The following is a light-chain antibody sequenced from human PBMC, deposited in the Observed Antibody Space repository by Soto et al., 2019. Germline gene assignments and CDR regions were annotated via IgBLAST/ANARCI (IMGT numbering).Light chain of an antibody. CDR1: SSDVGSYDL. CDR2: EGS. J-gene: IGLJ1*01. CDR3: CSYAGSSPDV. Sequence: QSVLTQPASVPGSPGQSITISCTGTSSDVGSYDLVSWYQQHPGKAPKLMIYEGSKRPSGVANRFSGSKSGNTASLTISGLPAEDEADYYCCSYAGSSPDVFGTGTKVTVL. V-gene: IGLV2-23*01.